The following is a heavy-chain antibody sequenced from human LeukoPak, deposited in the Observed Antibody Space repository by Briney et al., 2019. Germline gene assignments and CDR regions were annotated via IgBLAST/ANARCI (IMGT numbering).Heavy chain of an antibody. D-gene: IGHD5-12*01. CDR2: IIPIFGTA. Sequence: SVKVSCKASGGTFSSYAISWVRQAPGQGLEWMGGIIPIFGTANYAQKFQGRVTITADKSTSTAYMELSSLRSEGTAVYYCASPFDSGYDSSFDYWGQGTLVTVSS. J-gene: IGHJ4*02. V-gene: IGHV1-69*06. CDR3: ASPFDSGYDSSFDY. CDR1: GGTFSSYA.